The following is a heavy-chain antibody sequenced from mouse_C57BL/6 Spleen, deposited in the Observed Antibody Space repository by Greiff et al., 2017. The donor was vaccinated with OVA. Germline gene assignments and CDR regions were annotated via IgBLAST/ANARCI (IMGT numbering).Heavy chain of an antibody. CDR2: IDPANGYP. J-gene: IGHJ1*03. V-gene: IGHV14-3*01. Sequence: EVKVVESVAELVRPGASVKLSCTASGFNIKNTYMHWVKQRPEQGLEWIGRIDPANGYPKYAPKFQGKATITADTSSNTAYLQLSSLTAEDTAICYWASGNDQYFDVWGTGTTVTVSS. D-gene: IGHD2-2*01. CDR1: GFNIKNTY. CDR3: ASGNDQYFDV.